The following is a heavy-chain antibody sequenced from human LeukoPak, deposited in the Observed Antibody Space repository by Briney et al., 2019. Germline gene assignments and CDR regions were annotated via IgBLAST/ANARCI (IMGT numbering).Heavy chain of an antibody. J-gene: IGHJ4*02. D-gene: IGHD4-11*01. CDR3: AKKKTDYSYPSSFDY. CDR1: GFTFGSYS. CDR2: ISSSSSYI. V-gene: IGHV3-21*06. Sequence: GGSLRLSCAASGFTFGSYSMDWVRQAPGRGLEWVASISSSSSYIFYGDSVKGRFTISRDNAKNSLFLQMSSLRVEDAAVYYCAKKKTDYSYPSSFDYWGQGTLVTVSS.